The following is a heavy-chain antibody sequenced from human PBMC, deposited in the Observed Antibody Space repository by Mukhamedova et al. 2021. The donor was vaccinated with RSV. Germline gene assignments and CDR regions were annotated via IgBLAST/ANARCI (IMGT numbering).Heavy chain of an antibody. J-gene: IGHJ4*02. Sequence: GGTEYNPSLKSRVTISLDMSNNQFSLKLTSVTAADTAIYYCARISWGRYFDYWGQGALVTVSS. V-gene: IGHV4-59*01. CDR3: ARISWGRYFDY. CDR2: GGT. D-gene: IGHD3-16*01.